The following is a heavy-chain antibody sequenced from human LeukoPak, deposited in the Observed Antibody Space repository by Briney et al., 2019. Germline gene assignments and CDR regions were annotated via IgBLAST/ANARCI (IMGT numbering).Heavy chain of an antibody. Sequence: GGSLRLSCAASGFTFSTYAMSWVRQAPGKGLEWVSAISSSGDLTYYIDSVKGRFTISRDNSKNTLYLQMSGLRAEDTALYYCASISYYDSSGYYYPLDYWGQGTLVTVSS. CDR1: GFTFSTYA. CDR3: ASISYYDSSGYYYPLDY. D-gene: IGHD3-22*01. V-gene: IGHV3-23*01. J-gene: IGHJ4*02. CDR2: ISSSGDLT.